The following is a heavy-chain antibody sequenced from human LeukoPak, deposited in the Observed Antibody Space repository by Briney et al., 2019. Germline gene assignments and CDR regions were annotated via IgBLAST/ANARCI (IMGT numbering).Heavy chain of an antibody. CDR3: ARDLGWELTDYFDY. Sequence: PSETLSLTCAVSGGSISSYYWSWIRQPAGKGLEWIGRIYTSGSTNCNPSLKSRVTMSVDTSKNQFSLKLSSVTAADTAVYYCARDLGWELTDYFDYWGQGTLVTVSS. CDR2: IYTSGST. V-gene: IGHV4-4*07. D-gene: IGHD1-26*01. CDR1: GGSISSYY. J-gene: IGHJ4*02.